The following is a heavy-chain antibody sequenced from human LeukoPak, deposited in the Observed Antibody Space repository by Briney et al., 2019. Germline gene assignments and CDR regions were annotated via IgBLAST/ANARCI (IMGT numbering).Heavy chain of an antibody. D-gene: IGHD6-13*01. V-gene: IGHV1-69*05. J-gene: IGHJ6*03. CDR2: IIPIFGTA. CDR1: GGTLSSYA. CDR3: ARSTYSSSWPYYYYYMDV. Sequence: SVKVSCKASGGTLSSYAISWVRQAPGQGLEWMGGIIPIFGTANYAQKFQGRVTITTDESTSTAYMELSSLRSEDTAVYSCARSTYSSSWPYYYYYMDVWGKGTTVTVSS.